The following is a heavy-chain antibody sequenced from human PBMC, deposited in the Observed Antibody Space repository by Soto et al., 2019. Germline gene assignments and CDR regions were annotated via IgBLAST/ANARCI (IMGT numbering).Heavy chain of an antibody. CDR1: GDSIGTTHSY. V-gene: IGHV4-39*01. CDR2: IHYSGST. CDR3: ASLRVRDPLTTYYYYGMDV. D-gene: IGHD1-1*01. Sequence: SETLSLTCTVSGDSIGTTHSYWAWIRQSPGKGLEWIGNIHYSGSTYYMPSLRSRVTLSVDTSKNQFSLRLTSVTAEDTAVYYCASLRVRDPLTTYYYYGMDVWGQGTTVTVSS. J-gene: IGHJ6*02.